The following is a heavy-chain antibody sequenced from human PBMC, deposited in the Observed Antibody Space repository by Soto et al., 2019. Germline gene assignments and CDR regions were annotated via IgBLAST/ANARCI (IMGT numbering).Heavy chain of an antibody. Sequence: SVKVSCKASGGTFSSYTISWVRQAPGQGLEWMGRIIPILGIANYAQKFQGRVTITADKSTSTAYMELSSLRSEDTAVYYCARNRLRYFDWLWALEDFGMDVWGQGTTVTVSS. CDR3: ARNRLRYFDWLWALEDFGMDV. D-gene: IGHD3-9*01. CDR1: GGTFSSYT. J-gene: IGHJ6*02. CDR2: IIPILGIA. V-gene: IGHV1-69*02.